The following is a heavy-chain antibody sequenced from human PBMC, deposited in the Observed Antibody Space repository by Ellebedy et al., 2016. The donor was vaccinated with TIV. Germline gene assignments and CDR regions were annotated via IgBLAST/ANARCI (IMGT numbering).Heavy chain of an antibody. J-gene: IGHJ4*02. V-gene: IGHV4-39*01. Sequence: SETLSLTCTVSGTSVSGGSYYWGWVRQPPGKGLEWIGHISYTGSTYYNPSLESRVTISVDTSKNQFSLKLRSLTAADTAVYFCARIYEYGGHYGVGWLVSWGQGTLVTVSS. CDR3: ARIYEYGGHYGVGWLVS. D-gene: IGHD4-17*01. CDR2: ISYTGST. CDR1: GTSVSGGSYY.